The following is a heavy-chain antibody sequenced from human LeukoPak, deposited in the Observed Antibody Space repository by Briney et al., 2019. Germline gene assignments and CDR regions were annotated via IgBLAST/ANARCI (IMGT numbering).Heavy chain of an antibody. V-gene: IGHV4-59*01. CDR3: ARSTYYDFWSGPPGWFDP. Sequence: SETLSLTCTVSGGSISSYYWSWIRQPPGKGLEWIGYICYSGSTNYNPSLKSRVTISVDTSKNQFSLKLSSVTAADTAVYYCARSTYYDFWSGPPGWFDPWGQGTLVTVSS. D-gene: IGHD3-3*01. J-gene: IGHJ5*02. CDR2: ICYSGST. CDR1: GGSISSYY.